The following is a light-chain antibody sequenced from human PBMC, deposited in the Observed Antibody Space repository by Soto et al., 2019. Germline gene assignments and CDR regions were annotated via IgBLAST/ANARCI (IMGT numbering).Light chain of an antibody. CDR2: AAS. V-gene: IGKV1-9*01. CDR1: QCISSY. CDR3: PQYHSNSPT. J-gene: IGKJ1*01. Sequence: DSQLTQAPKFLAESVGDRVTVPCRASQCISSYLTWYQQKPGKAPKLLIYAASSLQSGVSSRFSGSGSGTEFTLTLISLHPDDFATYYCPQYHSNSPTFGQGTKVDIK.